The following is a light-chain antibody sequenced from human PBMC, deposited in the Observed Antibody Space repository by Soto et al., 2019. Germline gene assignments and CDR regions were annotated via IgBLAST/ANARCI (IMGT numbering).Light chain of an antibody. V-gene: IGKV4-1*01. J-gene: IGKJ5*01. CDR3: QQYYSTPIT. CDR2: WAS. CDR1: QSVLSSSNNKNY. Sequence: DFVMTQSPDSLAVSLGERATINCRSSQSVLSSSNNKNYLAWFQQKPGQPPKLLIYWASARKSGVPDRFIGSGSGTDFTLTISSPQAEDVAVYYCQQYYSTPITFGQGTRLEIK.